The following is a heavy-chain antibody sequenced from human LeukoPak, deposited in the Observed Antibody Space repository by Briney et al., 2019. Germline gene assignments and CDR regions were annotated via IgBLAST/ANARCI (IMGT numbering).Heavy chain of an antibody. D-gene: IGHD2-2*01. CDR1: GGSFSGYY. CDR3: ARGKVYCSSTSCLARREPQDY. CDR2: INHSGST. J-gene: IGHJ4*02. Sequence: PSETLSLTCAVYGGSFSGYYWSWIRQPPGKGLEWIGEINHSGSTNYNPSLKSRVTISVDTSKNQFSLKLSSVTAADTAVYYCARGKVYCSSTSCLARREPQDYWGQGTLVTASS. V-gene: IGHV4-34*01.